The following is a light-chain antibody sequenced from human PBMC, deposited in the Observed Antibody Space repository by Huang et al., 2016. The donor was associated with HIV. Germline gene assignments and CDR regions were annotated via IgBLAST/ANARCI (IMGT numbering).Light chain of an antibody. CDR1: QSLLHSRKFNY. J-gene: IGKJ1*01. CDR3: MQSLQTPRA. Sequence: EIVMTQSPLFLSVSPGEPASISCTSSQSLLHSRKFNYLDRSRQKPGQSPQLLIYLASNQAAGVPVRFSGSGSGTNFTLRLSAVEPEDAATYYCMQSLQTPRAFGQGTRVEVK. V-gene: IGKV2-28*01. CDR2: LAS.